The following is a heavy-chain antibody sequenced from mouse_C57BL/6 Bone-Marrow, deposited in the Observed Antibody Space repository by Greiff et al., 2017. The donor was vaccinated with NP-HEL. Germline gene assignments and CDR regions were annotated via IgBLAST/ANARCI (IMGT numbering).Heavy chain of an antibody. V-gene: IGHV5-17*01. CDR2: ISSGSSTI. D-gene: IGHD1-1*01. CDR3: ASTHYYGSSFWFAY. J-gene: IGHJ3*01. CDR1: GFTFSDYG. Sequence: VQLKESGGGLVKPGGSLKLSCAASGFTFSDYGMHWVRQAPEKGLEWVAYISSGSSTIYYADTVKGRFTISRDNAKNTLFLQMTSLRSEDTAMYYCASTHYYGSSFWFAYWGQGTLVTVSA.